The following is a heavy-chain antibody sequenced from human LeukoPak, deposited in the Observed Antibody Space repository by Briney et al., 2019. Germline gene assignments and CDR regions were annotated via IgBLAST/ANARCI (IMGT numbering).Heavy chain of an antibody. J-gene: IGHJ6*02. CDR3: ARDLGPGRFVVGMDV. V-gene: IGHV4-59*12. CDR2: IYYSGST. CDR1: GGSISSYY. D-gene: IGHD2-2*01. Sequence: PSETLSLTCTVSGGSISSYYWSWIRQPPGKGLEWIGYIYYSGSTYYNPSLKSRVTISVDTSKNQFSLKLSSVTAADTAVYYCARDLGPGRFVVGMDVWGQGTTVTVSS.